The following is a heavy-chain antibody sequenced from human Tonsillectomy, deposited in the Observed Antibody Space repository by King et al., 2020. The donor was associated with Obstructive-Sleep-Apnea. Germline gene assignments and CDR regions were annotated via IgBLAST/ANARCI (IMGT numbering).Heavy chain of an antibody. CDR2: IYPGDSDT. D-gene: IGHD3-10*01. J-gene: IGHJ4*02. V-gene: IGHV5-51*01. Sequence: VQLVESGAELKKPGESLGISCKGSGYTFTDYWIGWVRQMPGKGLEWMGRIYPGDSDTIYSPSFQGHVTVLVDKSITTAYLQWSSLRASDTAMYYCATYYYGSGEFDYWGQGTLVTVSS. CDR3: ATYYYGSGEFDY. CDR1: GYTFTDYW.